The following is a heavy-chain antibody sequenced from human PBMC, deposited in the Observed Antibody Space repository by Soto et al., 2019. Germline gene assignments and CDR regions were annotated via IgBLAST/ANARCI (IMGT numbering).Heavy chain of an antibody. CDR3: ARMGDVPYYYYGMDV. Sequence: QVQLVQSGAEVKKPGASVKVSCKASGYTFTSYGFSWVRQAPGQVLEWMGWINAYNGDTNYAQNLQGRVTMTTDTSTHTAYMELRSLRSDDTAVYYCARMGDVPYYYYGMDVWGQGTTVTVSS. CDR1: GYTFTSYG. CDR2: INAYNGDT. D-gene: IGHD3-16*01. J-gene: IGHJ6*02. V-gene: IGHV1-18*01.